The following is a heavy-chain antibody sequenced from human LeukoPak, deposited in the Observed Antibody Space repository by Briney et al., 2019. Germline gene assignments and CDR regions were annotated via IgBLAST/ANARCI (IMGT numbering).Heavy chain of an antibody. CDR3: AKDTPYSSSWDAFDI. J-gene: IGHJ3*02. D-gene: IGHD6-13*01. Sequence: QTGGSLRLSCAASGFTFDDYAMHWVRQAPGKGLEWVSGISWNSGSIGYADSVKGRFTISRDNAKNSLYLQMNSLRGEDTALYYCAKDTPYSSSWDAFDIWGQGTMVTVSS. CDR2: ISWNSGSI. V-gene: IGHV3-9*01. CDR1: GFTFDDYA.